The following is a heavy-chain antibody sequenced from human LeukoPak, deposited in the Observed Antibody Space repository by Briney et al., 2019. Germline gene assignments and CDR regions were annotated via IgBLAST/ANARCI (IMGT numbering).Heavy chain of an antibody. V-gene: IGHV1-2*06. CDR2: INPNSGGT. CDR1: GYTFTGYY. D-gene: IGHD3-3*01. Sequence: ASVKVSCKASGYTFTGYYMHWVRQAPGQGLEWMGRINPNSGGTNYAQKFQGRVTMTRDTSISTAYMELSRLRSDDTAVYYCARDSPATDSNFDYWGQGTLVTVSP. CDR3: ARDSPATDSNFDY. J-gene: IGHJ4*02.